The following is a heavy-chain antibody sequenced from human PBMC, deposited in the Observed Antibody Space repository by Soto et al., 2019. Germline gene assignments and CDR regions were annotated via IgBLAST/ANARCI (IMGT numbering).Heavy chain of an antibody. CDR2: IYHSGST. CDR3: AREGITMVRGVIIRNWFDP. J-gene: IGHJ5*02. D-gene: IGHD3-10*01. Sequence: KASETLSLTCAVSGGSISSSNWWSWVRQPPGKGLEWIGEIYHSGSTNYNPSLKSRVTISVDKSKNQFSLKLSSVTAADTAVYYCAREGITMVRGVIIRNWFDPWGQGTLVTVSS. V-gene: IGHV4-4*02. CDR1: GGSISSSNW.